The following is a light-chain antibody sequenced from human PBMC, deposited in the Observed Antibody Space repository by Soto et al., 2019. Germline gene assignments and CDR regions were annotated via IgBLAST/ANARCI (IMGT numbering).Light chain of an antibody. CDR3: CSYAGSSTPYV. V-gene: IGLV2-23*02. CDR2: EVS. CDR1: SSDFGSYNL. J-gene: IGLJ1*01. Sequence: QSALTQPASVSGSPGQSITISCTGTSSDFGSYNLVSWYQQHPGKAPKLMIYEVSKRPSGVSNRFSGSKSGNTASLTISGLQAEDEADYYCCSYAGSSTPYVFGTGTKVNVL.